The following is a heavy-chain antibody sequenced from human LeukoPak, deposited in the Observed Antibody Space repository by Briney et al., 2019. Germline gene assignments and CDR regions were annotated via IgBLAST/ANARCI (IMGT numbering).Heavy chain of an antibody. CDR1: GFTFSSFA. CDR3: AGSADYYYCYGMDV. J-gene: IGHJ6*02. Sequence: PGGSLRLSCAASGFTFSSFAMSWIRQPPGKGLEWIGEINHSGSTNYNPSLKSRVTTSVDTSKNQFSLKLSSVTAADTAVYYCAGSADYYYCYGMDVWGQGTTVTVSS. V-gene: IGHV4-34*08. CDR2: INHSGST.